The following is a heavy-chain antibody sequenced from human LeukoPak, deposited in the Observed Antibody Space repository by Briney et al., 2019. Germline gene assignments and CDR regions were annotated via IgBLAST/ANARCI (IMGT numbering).Heavy chain of an antibody. V-gene: IGHV3-30*18. D-gene: IGHD5-18*01. CDR3: AKMGDSYGSYDY. CDR2: ISYDGSNK. CDR1: GFTFSSYG. Sequence: QSGGSLRLSCAASGFTFSSYGMHWVRQAPGKGLEWVAVISYDGSNKYYADSVKGRFTISRDNSKNTLYLQMNSLRAEDTAVYYCAKMGDSYGSYDYWGQGTLVTVSS. J-gene: IGHJ4*02.